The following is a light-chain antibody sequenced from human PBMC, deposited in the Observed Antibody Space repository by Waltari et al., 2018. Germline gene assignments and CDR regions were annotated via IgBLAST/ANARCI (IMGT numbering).Light chain of an antibody. Sequence: QSALTQPASVSGSPGQSIAISCSGRSTDLGAHDFVSWYQQHPGKAPKLIIFDVSSRPSGISYRFSGSKFGNTASLTISGLQAEDEADYFCSSYTRGRTYVFGSGTKVTVL. CDR2: DVS. V-gene: IGLV2-14*03. J-gene: IGLJ1*01. CDR1: STDLGAHDF. CDR3: SSYTRGRTYV.